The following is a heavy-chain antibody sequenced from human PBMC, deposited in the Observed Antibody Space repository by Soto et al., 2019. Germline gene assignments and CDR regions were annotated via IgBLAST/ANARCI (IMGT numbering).Heavy chain of an antibody. CDR3: AKSNFGVAATVWFDP. Sequence: GGSLRLSCVASGFTFSSYAMTWVRQAPGKGLEWVSAISGGDGSPSYADSVKGRFTISRDNSKNTLYLQMNSLRAEDTAVYYCAKSNFGVAATVWFDPWGQGTLVTVSS. CDR1: GFTFSSYA. CDR2: ISGGDGSP. D-gene: IGHD2-15*01. J-gene: IGHJ5*02. V-gene: IGHV3-23*01.